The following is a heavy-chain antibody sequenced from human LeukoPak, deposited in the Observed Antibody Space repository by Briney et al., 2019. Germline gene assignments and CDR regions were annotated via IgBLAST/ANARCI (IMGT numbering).Heavy chain of an antibody. CDR3: ARYSINYGPWFPDF. CDR1: GYRFTGYY. D-gene: IGHD3-10*01. J-gene: IGHJ4*02. Sequence: GASVKVSCKTSGYRFTGYYINWVRQAPGQGLEWMGWISPNNGVTLYAQKFQGSVTMTRDTSITTAYMEVNSLRSDDTAVFFCARYSINYGPWFPDFWGQGTLVTVSS. CDR2: ISPNNGVT. V-gene: IGHV1-2*02.